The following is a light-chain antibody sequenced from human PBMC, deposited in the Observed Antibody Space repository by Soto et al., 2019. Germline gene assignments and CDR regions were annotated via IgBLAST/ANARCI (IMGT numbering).Light chain of an antibody. CDR2: EVT. Sequence: QSVLTQPPSASGSPGQSVTISCTGTSSDVGGYDYVSWYQQRPGKAPKLLIHEVTKRPSGVPDRFSGSKSGNTASLTVSGLQAEDEADYYCSSYAGRTIYALGSGTKLT. V-gene: IGLV2-8*01. CDR1: SSDVGGYDY. J-gene: IGLJ1*01. CDR3: SSYAGRTIYA.